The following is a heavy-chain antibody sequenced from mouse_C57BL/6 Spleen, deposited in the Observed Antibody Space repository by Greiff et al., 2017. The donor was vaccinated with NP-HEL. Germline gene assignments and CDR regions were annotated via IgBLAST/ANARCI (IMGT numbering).Heavy chain of an antibody. D-gene: IGHD2-5*01. V-gene: IGHV5-16*01. J-gene: IGHJ4*01. CDR3: ARGGYYSNYNYAMDY. CDR1: GFTFSDYY. CDR2: INYDGSST. Sequence: EVMLVESEGGLVQPGSSMKLSCTASGFTFSDYYMAWVRQVPEKGLEWVANINYDGSSTYYLDSLKSRFIISRDNAKNILYLQMSSLKSEDTATYYCARGGYYSNYNYAMDYWGQGTSVTVSS.